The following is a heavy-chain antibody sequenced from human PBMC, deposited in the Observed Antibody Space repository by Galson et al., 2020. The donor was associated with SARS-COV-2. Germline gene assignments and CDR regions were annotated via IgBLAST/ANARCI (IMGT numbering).Heavy chain of an antibody. CDR2: ISSSSSYI. J-gene: IGHJ1*01. CDR3: ARDVPYSGSYYAAEYFQH. V-gene: IGHV3-21*01. CDR1: GFTFSSYS. Sequence: GGSLRLSCAASGFTFSSYSMNWVRQAPGKGLEWVSSISSSSSYIYYADSVKGRFTISRDNAKNSLYLQMNSLRAEDTAVYYCARDVPYSGSYYAAEYFQHWGQGTLVTVS. D-gene: IGHD1-26*01.